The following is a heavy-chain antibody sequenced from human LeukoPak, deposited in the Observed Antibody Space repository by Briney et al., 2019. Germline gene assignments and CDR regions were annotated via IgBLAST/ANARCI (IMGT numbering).Heavy chain of an antibody. V-gene: IGHV4-31*03. CDR3: AGHKPGERLFDY. CDR2: IYYSGST. J-gene: IGHJ4*02. CDR1: GGSISSGGYY. Sequence: SQTLSLTCTVSGGSISSGGYYWSWIRQHPGKGLEWIGYIYYSGSTYYNPSLKSRVTISVDTSKNQFSLKLSSVTAADTAVYYCAGHKPGERLFDYWGQGTLVTVSS. D-gene: IGHD3-16*01.